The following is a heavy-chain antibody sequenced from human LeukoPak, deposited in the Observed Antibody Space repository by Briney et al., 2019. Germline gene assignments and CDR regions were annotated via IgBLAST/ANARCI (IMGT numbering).Heavy chain of an antibody. J-gene: IGHJ4*02. Sequence: GGSLRLSCAASGFTFSSYSMNWVRQAPGKGLEWVSYISSSSSIIYYADSVKGRFTISRDNAKNSLYLQMNSLRAEDTAVYYCARDGGGVVVPASTGVDYWGQGTLVTVSS. D-gene: IGHD2-2*01. CDR1: GFTFSSYS. CDR2: ISSSSSII. V-gene: IGHV3-48*01. CDR3: ARDGGGVVVPASTGVDY.